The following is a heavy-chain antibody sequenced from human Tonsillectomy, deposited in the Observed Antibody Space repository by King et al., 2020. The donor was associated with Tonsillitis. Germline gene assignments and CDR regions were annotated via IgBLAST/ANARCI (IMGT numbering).Heavy chain of an antibody. J-gene: IGHJ4*02. CDR3: ARWHNYFDS. CDR1: GFTFSSFG. Sequence: VQLVESGGGVVQPGRSLRLSCVASGFTFSSFGIHWVRQAPGMGLGWVALIWYDGSKKYYADSVKGRFTISRDNSKNTVYLQMNSLRAEDTAVYYCARWHNYFDSWGQGTLVTVSS. V-gene: IGHV3-33*08. CDR2: IWYDGSKK. D-gene: IGHD2-21*01.